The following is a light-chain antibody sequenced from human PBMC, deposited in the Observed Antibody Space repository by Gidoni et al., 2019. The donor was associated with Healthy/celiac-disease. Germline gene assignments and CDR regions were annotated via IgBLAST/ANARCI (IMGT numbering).Light chain of an antibody. Sequence: QSALTPPASVSGSPGQSITISCTGTSSDVGSYNLVSWYQQHTGKAPKLMIYEGSKRPSGVSNRFSGSKSGNTASLTISGLQAEDEADYYCCSYAGSSTFFGTGTKVTVL. J-gene: IGLJ1*01. CDR1: SSDVGSYNL. CDR3: CSYAGSSTF. CDR2: EGS. V-gene: IGLV2-23*03.